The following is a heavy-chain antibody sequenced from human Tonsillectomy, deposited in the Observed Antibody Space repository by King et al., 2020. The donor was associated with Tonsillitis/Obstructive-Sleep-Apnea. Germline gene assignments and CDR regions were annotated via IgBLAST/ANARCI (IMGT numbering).Heavy chain of an antibody. J-gene: IGHJ4*02. Sequence: QLVQSGGGLVQPGRSLRLSCAASGFTFDDYAMHWVRQAPGKGLEWVSGISWNSGSIGYADSVKGRFTISRDNAKNSLYLQMNSLRAEDTALYYCAKDITPIMNGGSYFDYWGQGTLVTVSS. V-gene: IGHV3-9*01. CDR1: GFTFDDYA. D-gene: IGHD3-16*01. CDR3: AKDITPIMNGGSYFDY. CDR2: ISWNSGSI.